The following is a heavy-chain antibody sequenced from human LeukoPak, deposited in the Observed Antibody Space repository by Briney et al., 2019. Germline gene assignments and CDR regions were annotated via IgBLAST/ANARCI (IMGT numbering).Heavy chain of an antibody. Sequence: ASVKVSCKASGYTFTGYYMHWVRQAPGQGLEWMGWISAYNGNTNYAQKLQGRVTMTTDTSTSTAYMELRSLRSDDTAVYYCATASSVIQHWGQGTLVTVSS. V-gene: IGHV1-18*04. J-gene: IGHJ1*01. CDR1: GYTFTGYY. CDR2: ISAYNGNT. CDR3: ATASSVIQH.